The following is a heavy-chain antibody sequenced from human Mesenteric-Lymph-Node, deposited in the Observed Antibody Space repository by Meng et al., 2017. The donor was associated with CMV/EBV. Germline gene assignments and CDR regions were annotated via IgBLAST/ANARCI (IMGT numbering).Heavy chain of an antibody. CDR1: GASVSSGSYY. J-gene: IGHJ5*02. CDR2: IYYTGTT. V-gene: IGHV4-61*01. Sequence: SETLSLTCTVSGASVSSGSYYWSWIRQPAGKGLEWIGHIYYTGTTNYTPSLKSRVTISLDTSKNQFSLRLSSVTAADTAVYHCAARLQQQHNSVWFDPWGQGTQVTVSS. CDR3: AARLQQQHNSVWFDP. D-gene: IGHD1-20*01.